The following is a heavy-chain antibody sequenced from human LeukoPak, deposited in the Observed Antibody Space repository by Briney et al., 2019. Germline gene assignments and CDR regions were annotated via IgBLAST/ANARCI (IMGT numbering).Heavy chain of an antibody. CDR1: GFTFSSYA. J-gene: IGHJ4*02. V-gene: IGHV3-23*01. D-gene: IGHD3-16*01. Sequence: GGSLRLSCASSGFTFSSYAMSWVRQAPGKGLEWVSTIGGTGVRAYYADSVKGRFTISRDNSKNTLYLQINSLRAEDTAVYFCAKDRLGGPYFFHYWGQGTLVTVSS. CDR3: AKDRLGGPYFFHY. CDR2: IGGTGVRA.